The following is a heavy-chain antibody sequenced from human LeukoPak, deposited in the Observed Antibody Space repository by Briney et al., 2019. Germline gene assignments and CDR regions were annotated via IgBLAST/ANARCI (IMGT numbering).Heavy chain of an antibody. CDR1: GFTFSSYA. J-gene: IGHJ4*02. D-gene: IGHD4-23*01. CDR3: AKWRSEDGGVAFDY. V-gene: IGHV3-23*01. CDR2: INGGGVNT. Sequence: GGSLRLSCAASGFTFSSYAMSWVRQAPGKGLEWVSSINGGGVNTFYADSVKGRFTISSDNSKNTLYLQMNSLRAEDTAAYHCAKWRSEDGGVAFDYWGQGSLVTVSS.